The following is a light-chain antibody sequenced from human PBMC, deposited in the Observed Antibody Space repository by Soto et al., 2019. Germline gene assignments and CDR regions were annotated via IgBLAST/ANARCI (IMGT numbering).Light chain of an antibody. CDR2: GAS. V-gene: IGKV3-20*01. CDR3: QQYGSSPQT. Sequence: IVLTQSPGTLSLSPGERATLSCRVSQSVSSSYLAWYQQKPGQAPRLLIYGASSRATGIPDRFSGSGSGTDFTLTISRLEPEDFAVYYCQQYGSSPQTFGQGTKLEIK. CDR1: QSVSSSY. J-gene: IGKJ2*01.